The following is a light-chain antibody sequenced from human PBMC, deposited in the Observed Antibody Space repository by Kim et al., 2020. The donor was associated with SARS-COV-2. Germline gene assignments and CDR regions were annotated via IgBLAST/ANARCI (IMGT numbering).Light chain of an antibody. CDR3: QQRSNWHPIT. J-gene: IGKJ3*01. V-gene: IGKV3D-11*01. CDR1: PVLVSY. CDR2: DAS. Sequence: SPGNSAALSCRANPVLVSYLAWYQMRSGQAPSLIICDASKRATGIPASFSGSGSGTDFTLTISSLEPEDFAVYYCQQRSNWHPITFVPGTKVDVK.